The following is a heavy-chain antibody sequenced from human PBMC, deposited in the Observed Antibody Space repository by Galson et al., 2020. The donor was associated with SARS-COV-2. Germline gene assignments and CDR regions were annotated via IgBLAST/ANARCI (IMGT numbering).Heavy chain of an antibody. Sequence: GGSLRLSCAASGFTFSSYAMHWVRQAPGKGLEWVAVISYDGSNKYYADSVKGRFTISRDNSKNTLYLQMNSLRAEDTAVYYCARGEGSGWYGNWFDPWGQGTLVTVSS. D-gene: IGHD6-19*01. CDR1: GFTFSSYA. V-gene: IGHV3-30-3*01. CDR3: ARGEGSGWYGNWFDP. CDR2: ISYDGSNK. J-gene: IGHJ5*02.